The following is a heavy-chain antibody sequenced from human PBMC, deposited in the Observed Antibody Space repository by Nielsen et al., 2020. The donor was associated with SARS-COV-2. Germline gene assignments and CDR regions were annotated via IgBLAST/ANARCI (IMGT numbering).Heavy chain of an antibody. V-gene: IGHV3-74*01. CDR3: ARGSSMSDAFDI. J-gene: IGHJ3*02. CDR1: GFTFSSYW. CDR2: INSDGSST. Sequence: GESLKISCAASGFTFSSYWMHWVRQAPGKGLVWVSRINSDGSSTSYADSVKGRFTISRDNAKNTLCLQMNSLRAEDTAVYYCARGSSMSDAFDIWGQGTMVTVSS. D-gene: IGHD2/OR15-2a*01.